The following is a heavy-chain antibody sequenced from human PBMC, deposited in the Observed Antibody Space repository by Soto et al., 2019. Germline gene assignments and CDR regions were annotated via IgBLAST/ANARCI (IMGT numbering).Heavy chain of an antibody. CDR1: GFSLSTTGVG. J-gene: IGHJ4*02. CDR3: AHRGGATGVLYYLDH. CDR2: IYWHDDR. D-gene: IGHD2-8*01. Sequence: SCPTLVNPTQTLTLTCTFSGFSLSTTGVGVSWIRQPPGKALEWLALIYWHDDRRYSPSLKSRLTITKDTSKNQVVLTMTNMDPAETATYYFAHRGGATGVLYYLDHWGQGALVTVSS. V-gene: IGHV2-5*01.